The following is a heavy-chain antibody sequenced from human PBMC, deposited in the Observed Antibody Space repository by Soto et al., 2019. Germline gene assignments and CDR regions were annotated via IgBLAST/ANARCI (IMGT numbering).Heavy chain of an antibody. V-gene: IGHV1-69*13. D-gene: IGHD4-17*01. CDR3: ARGVRYGDYLNWFDP. Sequence: SVKVSCKSSGGTFSSYAISWVRHSPGQGLEWMGGIIPIFGTANYAKKFKGRVTITADESTSTAYMELSSLRSEDTAVYYCARGVRYGDYLNWFDPWGKGILVTVSS. CDR1: GGTFSSYA. CDR2: IIPIFGTA. J-gene: IGHJ5*02.